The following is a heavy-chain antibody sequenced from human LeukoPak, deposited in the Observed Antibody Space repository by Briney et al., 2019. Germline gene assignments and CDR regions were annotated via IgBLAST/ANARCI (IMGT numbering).Heavy chain of an antibody. J-gene: IGHJ5*02. CDR3: ARGPNYSNPRDSWFDP. D-gene: IGHD4-11*01. CDR1: GGSISSGDYY. CDR2: IYSSGST. V-gene: IGHV4-30-4*01. Sequence: PSETLSLTCTVSGGSISSGDYYWIWIRQPPGKGLEWIGYIYSSGSTYYNPSLKSQLTMSVDTSKSQFSLRLSSVTAADTAVYYCARGPNYSNPRDSWFDPWGQGALVTVSS.